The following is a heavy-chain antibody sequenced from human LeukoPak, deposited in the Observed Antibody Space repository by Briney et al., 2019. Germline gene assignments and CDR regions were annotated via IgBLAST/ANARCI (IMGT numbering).Heavy chain of an antibody. CDR1: GFTFSSYA. J-gene: IGHJ4*02. CDR2: ISYDGSNK. V-gene: IGHV3-30*04. Sequence: GGSLRLSCAASGFTFSSYAMHWVRQAPGKGLEWVAVISYDGSNKYYADSVKGRFTISRDNSKNTLYLQMNSLRAEDTAVYYCAREHFGKFTYYFDYWGQGTLVTVSS. CDR3: AREHFGKFTYYFDY. D-gene: IGHD3-10*01.